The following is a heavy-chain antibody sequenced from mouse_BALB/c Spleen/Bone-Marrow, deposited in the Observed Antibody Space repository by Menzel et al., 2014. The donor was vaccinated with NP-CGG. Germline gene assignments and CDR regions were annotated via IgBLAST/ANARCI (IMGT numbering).Heavy chain of an antibody. CDR2: IYPGEGGP. V-gene: IGHV1S33*01. J-gene: IGHJ3*01. D-gene: IGHD3-1*01. Sequence: LQESGPELVKPGALVKISGKASGYTFTSYDINWVKQRPGPGRAWLGWIYPGEGGPKYNEKFKGKATLTADKSSSTASMQRSSLTSENSAVYHSTNPQHTAAYGFAYWGQGTLVTVSA. CDR3: TNPQHTAAYGFAY. CDR1: GYTFTSYD.